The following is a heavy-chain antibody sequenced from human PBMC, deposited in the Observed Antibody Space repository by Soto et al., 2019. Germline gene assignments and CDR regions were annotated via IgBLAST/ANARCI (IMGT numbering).Heavy chain of an antibody. V-gene: IGHV1-69*12. Sequence: QVQLVQSGAEVKKPGSSVKVSCKASGGTFSSYAISWVRQAPGQGLEWMGGIIPIFGTANYAQKFQGRVTITADECTSTAYMERDSLRCEDTAVYYCARGRAFGGSSAVGCGFGYWGQGTLVTVSS. D-gene: IGHD3-16*01. CDR2: IIPIFGTA. J-gene: IGHJ4*02. CDR3: ARGRAFGGSSAVGCGFGY. CDR1: GGTFSSYA.